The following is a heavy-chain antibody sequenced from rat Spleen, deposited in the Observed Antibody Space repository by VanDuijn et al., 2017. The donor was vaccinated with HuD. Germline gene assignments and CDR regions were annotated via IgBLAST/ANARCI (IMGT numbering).Heavy chain of an antibody. CDR3: ARYEDYGGYKGLDY. CDR2: ISYSGST. Sequence: EVQLQESGPGLVKPSQSLSLTCSVTGYSITSNYWGWIRKFPGNKMEWMGYISYSGSTSYNPSLKSRIPITRDTSKNQFFLQLNSVTTEDTATYYCARYEDYGGYKGLDYWGQGVMVTVSS. D-gene: IGHD1-11*01. CDR1: GYSITSNY. V-gene: IGHV3-1*01. J-gene: IGHJ2*01.